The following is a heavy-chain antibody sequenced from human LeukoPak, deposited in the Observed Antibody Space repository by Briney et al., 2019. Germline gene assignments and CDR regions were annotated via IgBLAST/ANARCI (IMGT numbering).Heavy chain of an antibody. J-gene: IGHJ4*02. CDR2: IKQDGSEE. CDR1: GFTISSYW. CDR3: ARRYFDY. Sequence: GGSLRLSCVSSGFTISSYWMHWVRQAPGKGLEWVANIKQDGSEEYYVDSVKGRFTISRDNAKNSLYLQMNSLRAEDTAVYYCARRYFDYWGQGILVTVSS. V-gene: IGHV3-7*03.